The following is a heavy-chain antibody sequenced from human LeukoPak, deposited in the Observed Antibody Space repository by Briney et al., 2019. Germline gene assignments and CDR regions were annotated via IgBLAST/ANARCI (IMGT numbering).Heavy chain of an antibody. J-gene: IGHJ4*02. CDR3: AKARGPM. D-gene: IGHD3-10*01. CDR1: GFTFSSYA. V-gene: IGHV3-30-3*01. CDR2: ISYDGSNK. Sequence: RTGGSLRLSCAASGFTFSSYAMHWVRQAPGKGLEWVAVISYDGSNKYYADSVKGRFTISRDNSKNTLYLQMNSLRAEDTALYYCAKARGPMGGQGTLVTVSS.